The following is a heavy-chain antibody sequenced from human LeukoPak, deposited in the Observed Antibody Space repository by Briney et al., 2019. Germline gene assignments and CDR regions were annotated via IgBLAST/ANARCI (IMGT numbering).Heavy chain of an antibody. CDR2: FYYNGAT. CDR1: GFSVRTTY. CDR3: TRAPGDLLWFGNLL. V-gene: IGHV4-39*01. Sequence: GSLRLSCAASGFSVRTTYMSWVRQPPGKGLEWVGSFYYNGATFYNPSLKGRVTIFADTSRNKFSLKLRSVTAADTAVYYCTRAPGDLLWFGNLLWGQGTLVTASS. J-gene: IGHJ4*02. D-gene: IGHD3-10*01.